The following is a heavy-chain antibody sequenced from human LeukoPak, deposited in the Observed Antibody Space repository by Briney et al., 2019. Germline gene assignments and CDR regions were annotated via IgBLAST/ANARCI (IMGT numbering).Heavy chain of an antibody. CDR3: ARGPVTTTFDY. Sequence: GASVKVSCTASGYTFTSYGISWVRQAPGQGLEWMGWISAYNGNTNYAQKRQGRVTMTTDTSTRTAYMELRSLRSEDTGVYYCARGPVTTTFDYWGQGTLVTVSS. CDR2: ISAYNGNT. V-gene: IGHV1-18*01. CDR1: GYTFTSYG. D-gene: IGHD4-11*01. J-gene: IGHJ4*02.